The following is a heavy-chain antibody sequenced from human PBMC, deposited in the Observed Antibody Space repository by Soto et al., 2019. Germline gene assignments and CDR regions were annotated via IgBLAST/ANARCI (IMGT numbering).Heavy chain of an antibody. D-gene: IGHD3-3*01. V-gene: IGHV1-18*01. CDR2: ISAYNGNT. Sequence: QVQLVQSGAEVKKPGASVKVSCKASGYTFTSYGISWVRQAPGQGLEWMGWISAYNGNTNYAQKLQGRVTMTTDTHTSTAYMELRRLRSDDTAVYYCARPPFAIFGGGSMDVWGQGTTVTVSS. CDR1: GYTFTSYG. J-gene: IGHJ6*02. CDR3: ARPPFAIFGGGSMDV.